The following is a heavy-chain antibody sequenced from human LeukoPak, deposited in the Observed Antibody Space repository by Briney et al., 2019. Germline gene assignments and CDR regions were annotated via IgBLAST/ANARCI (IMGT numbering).Heavy chain of an antibody. CDR2: ISSSCRTI. Sequence: GGALGLSCAASGFTFIYYSMTWVRQAPGKGLEWISYISSSCRTIYYPDSVKGRFTISRGNAKNSVYLQMNSLSAEDTAVYYCARDRARATEGPELDYWGQGTLVTVSS. D-gene: IGHD1-26*01. J-gene: IGHJ4*02. CDR3: ARDRARATEGPELDY. CDR1: GFTFIYYS. V-gene: IGHV3-48*04.